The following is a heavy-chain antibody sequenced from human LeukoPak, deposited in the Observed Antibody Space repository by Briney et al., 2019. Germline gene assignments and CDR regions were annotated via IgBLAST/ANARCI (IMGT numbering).Heavy chain of an antibody. CDR2: IWYDGSNK. D-gene: IGHD6-13*01. CDR1: GFTFSSYA. V-gene: IGHV3-33*08. CDR3: ARAGSSWYSVDYYYYMDV. Sequence: GGSLRLSCAASGFTFSSYAMSWVRQAPGKGLEWVAVIWYDGSNKYYADSVKGRFTISRDNSKNTLYLQMNSLRAEDTAVYYCARAGSSWYSVDYYYYMDVWGKGTTVTVSS. J-gene: IGHJ6*03.